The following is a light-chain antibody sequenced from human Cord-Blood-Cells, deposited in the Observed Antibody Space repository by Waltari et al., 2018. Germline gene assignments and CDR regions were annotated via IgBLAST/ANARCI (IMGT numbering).Light chain of an antibody. CDR2: AAS. Sequence: DIQMTQSPSSLSASVGDRVTITCRASQRISSYLNWYQQKPGKAPKLLIYAASSLQRGVPSRFSGSGSGTDFTLTISSLQPEDFATYYCQQSYSTPPTFGQGTKVEIK. J-gene: IGKJ1*01. V-gene: IGKV1-39*01. CDR1: QRISSY. CDR3: QQSYSTPPT.